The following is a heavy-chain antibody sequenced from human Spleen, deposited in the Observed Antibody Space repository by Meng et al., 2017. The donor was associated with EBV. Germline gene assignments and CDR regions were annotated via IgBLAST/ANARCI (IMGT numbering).Heavy chain of an antibody. CDR3: AHQIDANWFDP. Sequence: QITLKESGPPLVKPTQTLTLTCTFSGFSLSTRGVSVGWIRQPPGKALEWLALIYWDDDKRYSPSLINRLTITKDTSKNQVVLTMTNMDPVDTATYYCAHQIDANWFDPWGQGTLVTVSS. J-gene: IGHJ5*02. D-gene: IGHD2/OR15-2a*01. CDR1: GFSLSTRGVS. CDR2: IYWDDDK. V-gene: IGHV2-5*02.